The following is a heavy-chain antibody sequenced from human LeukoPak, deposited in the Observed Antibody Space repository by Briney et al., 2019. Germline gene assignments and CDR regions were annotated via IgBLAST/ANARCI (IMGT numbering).Heavy chain of an antibody. CDR2: ISYDGSNK. CDR3: AGPNWNYFDY. V-gene: IGHV3-30-3*01. Sequence: GGSLRLSCAASGFTFSSYAMHWVRQAPGKGLEWVAVISYDGSNKYYADSVKGRFTISRDNSKNTLYLQMNSLRAEDTAVYYCAGPNWNYFDYWGQGTLVTVSS. CDR1: GFTFSSYA. J-gene: IGHJ4*02. D-gene: IGHD1-20*01.